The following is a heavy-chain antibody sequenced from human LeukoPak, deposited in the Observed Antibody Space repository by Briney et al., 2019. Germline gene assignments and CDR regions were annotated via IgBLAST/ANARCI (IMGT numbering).Heavy chain of an antibody. Sequence: PGGSLRLSCAAPGFTFGNSRMAWVRQAPRKGLVWVSRIKSDGTTTGYADYVKGRFTVSSDNAKNTLYLQMNSLRAEDTAVYYCAREYSGSFYYWGQGTLVTVSS. J-gene: IGHJ4*02. CDR3: AREYSGSFYY. CDR1: GFTFGNSR. V-gene: IGHV3-74*01. CDR2: IKSDGTTT. D-gene: IGHD6-13*01.